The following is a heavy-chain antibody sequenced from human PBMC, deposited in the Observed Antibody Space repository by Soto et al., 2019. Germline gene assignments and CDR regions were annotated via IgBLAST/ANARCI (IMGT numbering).Heavy chain of an antibody. J-gene: IGHJ4*01. CDR2: ISGTGIDI. CDR1: GFDFYYYN. Sequence: GGSLRLSCAASGFDFYYYNMNWVRQAPGRGLEWVSSISGTGIDIHFADSVKGRFVISRDNAKTSLYLQMNSLRPEDTAVYYCARERVVNYTDYYFDYWGHGTLVTVSS. D-gene: IGHD3-16*02. CDR3: ARERVVNYTDYYFDY. V-gene: IGHV3-21*01.